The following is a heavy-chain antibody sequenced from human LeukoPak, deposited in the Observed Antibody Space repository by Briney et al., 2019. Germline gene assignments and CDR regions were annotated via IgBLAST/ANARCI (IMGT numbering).Heavy chain of an antibody. CDR1: GGSISSSSYY. Sequence: PSETLSLTCTVSGGSISSSSYYWGWIRQPPGKGLEWIGSIYYSGSTYYNPSLHSRATISIDTSKNQFSLKLRFVTAADTAVYYCARVRCSGGSCPYYYYYYYMDVWGKGTTVTVSS. CDR3: ARVRCSGGSCPYYYYYYYMDV. D-gene: IGHD2-15*01. J-gene: IGHJ6*03. CDR2: IYYSGST. V-gene: IGHV4-39*07.